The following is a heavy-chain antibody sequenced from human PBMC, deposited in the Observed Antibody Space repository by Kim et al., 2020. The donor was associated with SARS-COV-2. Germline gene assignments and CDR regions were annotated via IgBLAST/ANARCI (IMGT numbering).Heavy chain of an antibody. CDR2: ISDSSGSI. CDR3: GKCSGASCLDSYFYY. Sequence: GGSLRLSCAASGFSFSNHGMSWVRRAPGKGLEWVSVISDSSGSIYYADSVKGRFTISRDNSKNTVYLQMNSLRVDDTAVYYCGKCSGASCLDSYFYYWGQGTLVTVSS. D-gene: IGHD2-15*01. V-gene: IGHV3-23*01. CDR1: GFSFSNHG. J-gene: IGHJ4*02.